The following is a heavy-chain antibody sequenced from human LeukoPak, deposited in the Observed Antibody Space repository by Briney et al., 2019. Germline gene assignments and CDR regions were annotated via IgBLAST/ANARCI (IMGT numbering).Heavy chain of an antibody. CDR2: ISWNSGSV. D-gene: IGHD1-1*01. Sequence: GRSLRLSCAASGFTFDDYAMHWVRQAPGKGLEWVSGISWNSGSVGYADSVKGRFTISRDNAKNSLYLQMNSLRAEDMALYYCAKDATRTTVDAFDIWGQGTMVTVS. V-gene: IGHV3-9*03. CDR3: AKDATRTTVDAFDI. J-gene: IGHJ3*02. CDR1: GFTFDDYA.